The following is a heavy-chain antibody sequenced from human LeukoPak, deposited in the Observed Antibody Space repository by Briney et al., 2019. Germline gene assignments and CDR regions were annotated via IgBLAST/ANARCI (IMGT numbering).Heavy chain of an antibody. CDR2: INPNSGGT. V-gene: IGHV1-2*04. Sequence: GASVKVSCKASGYTFTSYGISWVRQAPGQGLEWMGWINPNSGGTNYAQKFQGWVTMTRDTSISTAYMELSRLRSDDTAVYYCARLKATVSYGGDYGMDVWGQGTTVTVSS. CDR1: GYTFTSYG. J-gene: IGHJ6*02. D-gene: IGHD4-23*01. CDR3: ARLKATVSYGGDYGMDV.